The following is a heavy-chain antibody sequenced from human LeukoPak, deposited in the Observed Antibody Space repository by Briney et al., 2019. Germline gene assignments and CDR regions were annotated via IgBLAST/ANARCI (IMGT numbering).Heavy chain of an antibody. Sequence: SETLSLTCTVSGGSISSDYWGWIRQPPGKGLEWIGYIHYSGATSYNPSLNSRVTVSVDTSKNQLSLKLNSVTAADTAVYYCAREYSAFEIWGPGTMVTVSS. D-gene: IGHD1-1*01. V-gene: IGHV4-59*01. J-gene: IGHJ3*02. CDR3: AREYSAFEI. CDR2: IHYSGAT. CDR1: GGSISSDY.